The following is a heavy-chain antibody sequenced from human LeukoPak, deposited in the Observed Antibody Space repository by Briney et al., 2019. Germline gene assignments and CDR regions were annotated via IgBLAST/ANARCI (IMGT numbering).Heavy chain of an antibody. CDR1: GGSFSGYY. CDR2: INHSGST. Sequence: SETLSLTCAVYGGSFSGYYWSWIRQPPGKGLEWIGEINHSGSTNYNPSLKSRVTISVDTSKNQFSLKLSSVTAADTAVYYCARGLRRLLWFGELSPSKPKFDYWGQGTPVTVSS. CDR3: ARGLRRLLWFGELSPSKPKFDY. J-gene: IGHJ4*02. D-gene: IGHD3-10*01. V-gene: IGHV4-34*01.